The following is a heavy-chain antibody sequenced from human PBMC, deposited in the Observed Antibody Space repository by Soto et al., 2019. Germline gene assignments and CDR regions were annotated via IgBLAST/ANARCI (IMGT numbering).Heavy chain of an antibody. Sequence: GGSLRLSCAASGLTVSSNYMSWVRQAPGKGPEWVSVIYSGGTTDYADSVKGRFTISRDNSKNTLYLQMNSLRAEDTAVYYCASEVEVERTPLADYWGQGTMVTVYS. J-gene: IGHJ4*02. CDR2: IYSGGTT. D-gene: IGHD1-1*01. CDR1: GLTVSSNY. V-gene: IGHV3-53*01. CDR3: ASEVEVERTPLADY.